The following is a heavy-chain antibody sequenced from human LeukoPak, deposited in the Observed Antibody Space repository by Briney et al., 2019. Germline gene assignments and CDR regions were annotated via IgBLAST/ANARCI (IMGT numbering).Heavy chain of an antibody. V-gene: IGHV1-46*01. J-gene: IGHJ6*03. CDR1: GYTFTGFY. CDR3: ARDRRNYFYYMDV. CDR2: INPSGGST. Sequence: ASVKVSCKASGYTFTGFYIHWVRQAPGQGLEWMGIINPSGGSTNYAQKFQGRVTMTSDTSTSTVYMELSSLRSEDTAVYYCARDRRNYFYYMDVWGKGTTVTISS.